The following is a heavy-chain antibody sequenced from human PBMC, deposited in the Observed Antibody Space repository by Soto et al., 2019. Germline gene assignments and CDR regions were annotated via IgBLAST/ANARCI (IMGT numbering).Heavy chain of an antibody. J-gene: IGHJ6*02. V-gene: IGHV4-39*01. CDR1: GGSISSSSYY. CDR2: IFYSGST. Sequence: PSETLSLTCTVSGGSISSSSYYWGWIRQPPGKGLEWIGSIFYSGSTYYNTSLKSRVTISVDTSKNQFSLKLSSVTAADTAVYYCSRHLTYCSAGSCYSDFPYYGMDVGGQGTTVT. D-gene: IGHD2-15*01. CDR3: SRHLTYCSAGSCYSDFPYYGMDV.